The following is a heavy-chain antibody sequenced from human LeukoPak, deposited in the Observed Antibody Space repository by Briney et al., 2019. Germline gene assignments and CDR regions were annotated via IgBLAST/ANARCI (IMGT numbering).Heavy chain of an antibody. V-gene: IGHV1-2*04. CDR1: GYTFTGYY. Sequence: ASVKVSCKASGYTFTGYYMHWVRQAPGQGLEWMGWINPNSGGTNYAQKFQGWVTMTRDTSISTAYMELSRLRSDDTAVYYCARDLTIVRGVITNWFGPWGQGTLVTVSS. J-gene: IGHJ5*02. CDR3: ARDLTIVRGVITNWFGP. CDR2: INPNSGGT. D-gene: IGHD3-10*01.